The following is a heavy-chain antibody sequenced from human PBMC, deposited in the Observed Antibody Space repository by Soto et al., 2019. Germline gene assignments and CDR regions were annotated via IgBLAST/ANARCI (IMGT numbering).Heavy chain of an antibody. CDR1: GFTFSSYS. V-gene: IGHV3-21*01. CDR3: ARDGPLLWFGELSLEGRGANWFDP. Sequence: GGSLRLSCAASGFTFSSYSMNWVRQAPGKGLEWVSSISSSSSYIYYADSVKGRFTISRDNAKNSLYLQMNSLRAEDTAVYYCARDGPLLWFGELSLEGRGANWFDPWGQGTLVTVSS. D-gene: IGHD3-10*01. J-gene: IGHJ5*02. CDR2: ISSSSSYI.